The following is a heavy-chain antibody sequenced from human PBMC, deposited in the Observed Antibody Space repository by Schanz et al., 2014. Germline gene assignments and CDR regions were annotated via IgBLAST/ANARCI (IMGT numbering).Heavy chain of an antibody. D-gene: IGHD1-7*01. CDR1: GFTFSSYG. J-gene: IGHJ4*02. CDR3: AMGGYQLHQ. V-gene: IGHV3-33*03. Sequence: QVHLVESGGGVVQPGRSLRLSCAASGFTFSSYGMHWVRQAPGKGLEWVAIIWYDGSNKYYADSVKGRFTISRDNAENTLYLQMNSLRVEDTAVYYCAMGGYQLHQWGQGTLVTVSS. CDR2: IWYDGSNK.